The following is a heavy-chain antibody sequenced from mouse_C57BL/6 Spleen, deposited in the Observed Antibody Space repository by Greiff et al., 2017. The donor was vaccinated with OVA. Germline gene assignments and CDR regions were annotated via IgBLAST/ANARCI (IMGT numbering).Heavy chain of an antibody. CDR3: ARRGDYGSSWDYAMDY. V-gene: IGHV1-80*01. CDR2: IYPGDGDT. CDR1: GYAFSSYW. D-gene: IGHD1-1*01. J-gene: IGHJ4*01. Sequence: QVQLQQSGAELVKPGASVKISCKASGYAFSSYWMNWVKQRPGKGLEWIGQIYPGDGDTNYNGKFKGKATLTADKSSSTAYMQLSSLTSEDSAVYFCARRGDYGSSWDYAMDYWGQGTSVTVSS.